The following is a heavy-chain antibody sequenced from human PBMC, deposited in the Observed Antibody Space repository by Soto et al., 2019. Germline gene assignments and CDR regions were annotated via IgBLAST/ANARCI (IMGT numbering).Heavy chain of an antibody. Sequence: PGGSLRLSCAASGFTFSSYGMNWVRQASGKGLEWVSALSGSGDTTYYADSVRGRFSISRDNSKNTLYLQMSSLRGEDTAVYYCAKGTQFFYYYAMDVWGQGTTVTVSS. CDR2: LSGSGDTT. J-gene: IGHJ6*02. CDR1: GFTFSSYG. V-gene: IGHV3-23*01. CDR3: AKGTQFFYYYAMDV.